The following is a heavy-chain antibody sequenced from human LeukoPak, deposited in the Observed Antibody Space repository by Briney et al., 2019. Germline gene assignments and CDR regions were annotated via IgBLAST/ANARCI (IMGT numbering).Heavy chain of an antibody. CDR2: ISYDGSNK. Sequence: GRSQRLSCAASGFTFSSYGMHWVRQAPGKGLEWVAVISYDGSNKYYADSVKGRFTISRDNSKNTLYLQMNSLRAEDTAVYYCARDPVKWPAYYFDYWGQGTLVTVSS. CDR1: GFTFSSYG. V-gene: IGHV3-30*19. J-gene: IGHJ4*02. CDR3: ARDPVKWPAYYFDY. D-gene: IGHD5-12*01.